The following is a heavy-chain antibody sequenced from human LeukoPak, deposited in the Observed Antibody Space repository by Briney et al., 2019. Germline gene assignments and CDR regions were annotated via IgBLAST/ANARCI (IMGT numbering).Heavy chain of an antibody. CDR3: ASGTYYDFWSGYWNY. J-gene: IGHJ4*02. D-gene: IGHD3-3*01. V-gene: IGHV4-59*01. CDR1: GGSISSYY. Sequence: PSETLSITCTVSGGSISSYYWSWIRQPPGKGLEWIGYIYYSGSTNYNPSLKSRVTISVDTSKNQFSLKLSSVTAADTAVYYCASGTYYDFWSGYWNYWGQGTLVTVSS. CDR2: IYYSGST.